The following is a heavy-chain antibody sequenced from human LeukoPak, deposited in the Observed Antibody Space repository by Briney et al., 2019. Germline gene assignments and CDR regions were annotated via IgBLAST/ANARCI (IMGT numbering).Heavy chain of an antibody. V-gene: IGHV4-34*01. D-gene: IGHD3-3*01. Sequence: SETLSLTCAVYGGSFSGYYWSWIRQPPGKGLEWIGEINHSGSTNYNPSLKSRVTISVDTSTTRFSLKLSSVTAADTAVYYCARHGFLGVRYFIDYWGQGTLVTVSS. J-gene: IGHJ4*02. CDR3: ARHGFLGVRYFIDY. CDR1: GGSFSGYY. CDR2: INHSGST.